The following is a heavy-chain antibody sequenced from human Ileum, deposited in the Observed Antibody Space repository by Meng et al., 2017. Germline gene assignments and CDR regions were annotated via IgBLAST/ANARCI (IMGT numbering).Heavy chain of an antibody. J-gene: IGHJ4*02. V-gene: IGHV1-18*01. CDR1: GYTFTKHI. D-gene: IGHD3-10*01. CDR3: ARVLGSGSYYRYYFDY. CDR2: ISPYNGDT. Sequence: ASVKVSCKASGYTFTKHIITWVRQAPGQGLEWMAWISPYNGDTHYAQKFQDRVTMTTDTSTRTAYMDLRNLRSDDTAIYYCARVLGSGSYYRYYFDYWGQGKSVTVSS.